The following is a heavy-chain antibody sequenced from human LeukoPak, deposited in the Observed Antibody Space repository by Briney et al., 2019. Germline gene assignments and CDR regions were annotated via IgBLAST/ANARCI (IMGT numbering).Heavy chain of an antibody. CDR2: INHSGST. D-gene: IGHD4-17*01. J-gene: IGHJ4*02. CDR1: GGSFSAHY. CDR3: ARGQGTVTTH. V-gene: IGHV4-34*01. Sequence: SETLSLTCAVYGGSFSAHYWSWIRQPPGKGLEWIGEINHSGSTNYNPSLKSRVTISLDTYKNQFSLKRSSVTAADTAVYYCARGQGTVTTHWGQGTLVTVSS.